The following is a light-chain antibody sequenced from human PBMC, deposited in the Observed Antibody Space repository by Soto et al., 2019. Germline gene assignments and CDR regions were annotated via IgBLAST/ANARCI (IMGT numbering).Light chain of an antibody. CDR2: EVN. J-gene: IGLJ1*01. CDR3: SSYAGSSNV. Sequence: QSALTEPPSASGSLGRSVVIFCTGTSSDVGGYNYVSWYQQHPGKAPKLMIYEVNKRPSGVPDRFSGSKSGNTASLTVSGLQAEDEADYYCSSYAGSSNVFGTGTKVTV. V-gene: IGLV2-8*01. CDR1: SSDVGGYNY.